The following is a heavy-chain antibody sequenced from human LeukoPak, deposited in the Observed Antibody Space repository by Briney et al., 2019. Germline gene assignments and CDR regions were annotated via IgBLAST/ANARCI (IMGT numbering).Heavy chain of an antibody. Sequence: GGSLRLSCAASGFTFSDYSMNWVRQTPRKGLEWVSCISGSGSYIYYADSLRGRFTISRDNAKNSLYLQMNSLRAEDTAVYYCARADYWGQGTLVTVSS. CDR3: ARADY. CDR1: GFTFSDYS. CDR2: ISGSGSYI. V-gene: IGHV3-21*01. J-gene: IGHJ4*02.